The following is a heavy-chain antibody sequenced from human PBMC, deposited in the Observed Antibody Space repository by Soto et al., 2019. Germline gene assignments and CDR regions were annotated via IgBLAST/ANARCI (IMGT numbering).Heavy chain of an antibody. V-gene: IGHV1-69*01. CDR1: GGTFSSYA. J-gene: IGHJ3*02. Sequence: QVQLVQSGAAVKKPGSSVKVSCKASGGTFSSYAISWVRQAPGQGLEWMGGIIPILGSANYAQKFQDRVTITADESTTTTYMGLSSLRSEDAAVYYCAARERVDAFDIWGQGTMVTVFS. D-gene: IGHD1-26*01. CDR2: IIPILGSA. CDR3: AARERVDAFDI.